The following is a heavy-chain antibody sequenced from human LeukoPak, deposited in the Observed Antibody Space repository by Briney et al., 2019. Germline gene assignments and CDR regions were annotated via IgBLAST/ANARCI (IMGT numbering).Heavy chain of an antibody. CDR3: ARLYGDYSGGYYYYMDV. V-gene: IGHV4-30-2*01. Sequence: PSETLSLTCTVSGGSISSGGYYWSWIRQPPGKGLEWIGYIYHSGSTYYNPSLKSRVTISVDRSKNQFSLKLSSVTAADTAVYYCARLYGDYSGGYYYYMDVWGKGTTVTVSS. CDR2: IYHSGST. CDR1: GGSISSGGYY. D-gene: IGHD4-17*01. J-gene: IGHJ6*03.